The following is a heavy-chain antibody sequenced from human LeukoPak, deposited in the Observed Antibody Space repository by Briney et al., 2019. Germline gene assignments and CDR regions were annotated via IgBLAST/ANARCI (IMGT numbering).Heavy chain of an antibody. Sequence: GGSLRLSCAASGFTFSSYWMSWVRQAPGKGREWVANIKQDGSEKYYVDSVKGRFTISRDNANNSLYLQMNSLRAEDTAVYYCARDSVATILGYYFDYWGQGTLVTVSS. V-gene: IGHV3-7*01. CDR3: ARDSVATILGYYFDY. CDR2: IKQDGSEK. D-gene: IGHD5-12*01. J-gene: IGHJ4*02. CDR1: GFTFSSYW.